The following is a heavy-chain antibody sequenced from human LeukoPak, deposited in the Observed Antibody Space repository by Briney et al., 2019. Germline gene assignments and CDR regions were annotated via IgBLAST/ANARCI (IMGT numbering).Heavy chain of an antibody. CDR2: IFPDDSDT. V-gene: IGHV5-51*01. CDR1: GYKFTNFW. J-gene: IGHJ3*01. CDR3: ARQVINYDIEDAFDV. D-gene: IGHD3-22*01. Sequence: HGESLKISCKGSGYKFTNFWIGWVRQMPGKGLEYMGIIFPDDSDTRYNPSFQGQVTITADRSLNTAYLQWSSLKASDTAIYFCARQVINYDIEDAFDVWGQGTMVTVSS.